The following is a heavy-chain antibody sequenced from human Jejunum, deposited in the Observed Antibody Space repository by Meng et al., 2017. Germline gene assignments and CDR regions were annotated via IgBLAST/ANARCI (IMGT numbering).Heavy chain of an antibody. J-gene: IGHJ4*02. Sequence: GESLKISCATSGFTFSNYAMHRVRQAPGKGLEWVTLISYDGSHKFYADSVKGRFTIARDNSKNTVYLQVNSLRDEDTAMYYCARGTGRSSWCFDYWGQGTLVTVSS. V-gene: IGHV3-30*04. CDR1: GFTFSNYA. CDR3: ARGTGRSSWCFDY. CDR2: ISYDGSHK. D-gene: IGHD6-13*01.